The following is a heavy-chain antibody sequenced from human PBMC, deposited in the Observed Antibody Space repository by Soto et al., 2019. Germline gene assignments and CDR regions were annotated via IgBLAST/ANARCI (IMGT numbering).Heavy chain of an antibody. D-gene: IGHD2-15*01. CDR2: INPSGGST. V-gene: IGHV1-46*01. Sequence: ASVKVSCKASGYTFTSYGISWVRQAPGQGLEWMGWINPSGGSTSYAQRFQGRVTMTRDTSTSTVYMELSSLRSEDTAVYYCARDRGQDCSGGSCYLYYYYGMDVWGQGTTVTVSS. CDR3: ARDRGQDCSGGSCYLYYYYGMDV. CDR1: GYTFTSYG. J-gene: IGHJ6*02.